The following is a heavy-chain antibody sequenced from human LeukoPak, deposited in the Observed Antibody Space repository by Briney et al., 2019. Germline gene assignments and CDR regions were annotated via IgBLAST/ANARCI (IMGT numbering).Heavy chain of an antibody. CDR1: GFPFGSYA. V-gene: IGHV3-23*01. D-gene: IGHD1-1*01. CDR3: AKVDYWSPEDYLDS. CDR2: ITDGPDT. Sequence: GGSLRLSCAASGFPFGSYAMTWVRQAPGKGLESVSVITDGPDTYYADSVKGRFTISRDNSQNTVHLQMDNLRADDTAVYYCAKVDYWSPEDYLDSWGQGTLVTVSS. J-gene: IGHJ4*02.